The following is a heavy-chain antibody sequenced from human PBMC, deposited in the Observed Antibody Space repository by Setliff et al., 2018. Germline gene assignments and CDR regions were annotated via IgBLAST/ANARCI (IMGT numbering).Heavy chain of an antibody. CDR3: ARDLGHGGDSDY. Sequence: ETLSLTCTVSGYSISSGYIWGWIRQPPGKGLEWVGNIGHTGSINYNPSLKSRLTISRDTSKNQVSLRLNSVTATDTAVYYCARDLGHGGDSDYWGQGILVTVSS. V-gene: IGHV4-38-2*02. CDR2: IGHTGSI. J-gene: IGHJ4*02. CDR1: GYSISSGYI. D-gene: IGHD2-21*02.